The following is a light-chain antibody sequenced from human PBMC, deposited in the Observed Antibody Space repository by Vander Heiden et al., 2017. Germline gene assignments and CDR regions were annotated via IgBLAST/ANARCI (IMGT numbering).Light chain of an antibody. J-gene: IGLJ2*01. Sequence: QSALPQPASVSGSPGQSITISCTGTLSNVGSYNLVSWYQHHPGKTPKLIISVVDKRPSVVSDRFAGSKSGSTASLTISGLQVEDEADYYCCSYAGGSTLVFGGGTKLTVL. CDR1: LSNVGSYNL. CDR3: CSYAGGSTLV. V-gene: IGLV2-23*02. CDR2: VVD.